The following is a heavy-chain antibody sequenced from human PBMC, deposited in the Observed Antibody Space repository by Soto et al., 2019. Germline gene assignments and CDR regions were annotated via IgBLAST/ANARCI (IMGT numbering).Heavy chain of an antibody. CDR2: IYYSGST. D-gene: IGHD5-18*01. J-gene: IGHJ6*02. Sequence: QVQLQESGPGLVKPSETLSLTCTVSGGSVSSGSYYWSWIRQPPGKGLEWIGYIYYSGSTNYNPSLKSRVTISVDTSKNQFSLKLSSVTAADTAVYYWARAGIQLWSSYYYYGMDVWGQGTTVTVSS. V-gene: IGHV4-61*01. CDR1: GGSVSSGSYY. CDR3: ARAGIQLWSSYYYYGMDV.